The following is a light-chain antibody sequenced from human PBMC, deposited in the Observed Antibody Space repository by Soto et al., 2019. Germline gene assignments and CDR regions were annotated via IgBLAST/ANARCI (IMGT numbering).Light chain of an antibody. CDR1: QGISSY. Sequence: DIQLTQSPSFLSASVGDRVTVTCRASQGISSYLAWYQQKPGKAPKLLISTASTLQSGVPSRFSGSGSGTDFTLTISSLQPEDFATYYCQQSYTKRTFGQGTKVDIK. J-gene: IGKJ1*01. CDR2: TAS. V-gene: IGKV1-9*01. CDR3: QQSYTKRT.